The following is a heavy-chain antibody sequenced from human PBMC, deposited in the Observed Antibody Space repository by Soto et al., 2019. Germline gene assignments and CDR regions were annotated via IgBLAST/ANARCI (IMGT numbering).Heavy chain of an antibody. Sequence: QVQLQESGPGLVKPSETLSLTCTVSGGSISSYYWSWIRQPPGKGLEWIGYIYYSGSTNYNPSLKSRVTISVDTSKNQFSLKLSSVTAADTAVYYCARTMIGVVPAAMWYWFDPWGQGTLVTVSS. D-gene: IGHD2-2*01. V-gene: IGHV4-59*01. J-gene: IGHJ5*02. CDR1: GGSISSYY. CDR2: IYYSGST. CDR3: ARTMIGVVPAAMWYWFDP.